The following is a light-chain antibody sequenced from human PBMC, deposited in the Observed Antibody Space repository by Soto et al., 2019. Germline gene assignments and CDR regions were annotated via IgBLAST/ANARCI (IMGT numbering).Light chain of an antibody. J-gene: IGKJ1*01. V-gene: IGKV3-20*01. Sequence: EIVLTQSPGTLSLSPGERATLSCRASQSVASNNLAWYHQKPGQSPRLLIYGASSRATGIPDRFTGSGSGTDFILTISRLEPEDFAVYYCQQYGSSPRTFGQGTRVKIK. CDR2: GAS. CDR1: QSVASNN. CDR3: QQYGSSPRT.